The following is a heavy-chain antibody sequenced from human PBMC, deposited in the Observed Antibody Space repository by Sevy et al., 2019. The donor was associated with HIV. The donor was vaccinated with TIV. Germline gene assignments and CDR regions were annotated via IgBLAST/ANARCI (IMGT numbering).Heavy chain of an antibody. D-gene: IGHD5-18*01. CDR3: ARARRVTTVNYYYGMDV. Sequence: ASVKVSCKASGYSFTDYYMHWVRQAPGQGLEWMAWINPKNDVTNYAQKFQGRVTMTRDTSTSTAYMELTRLRSDDTAVYYCARARRVTTVNYYYGMDVWGQGTTVTVSS. V-gene: IGHV1-2*02. CDR2: INPKNDVT. J-gene: IGHJ6*02. CDR1: GYSFTDYY.